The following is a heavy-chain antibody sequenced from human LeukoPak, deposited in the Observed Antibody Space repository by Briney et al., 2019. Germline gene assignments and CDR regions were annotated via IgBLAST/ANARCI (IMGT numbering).Heavy chain of an antibody. V-gene: IGHV3-30-3*01. J-gene: IGHJ6*02. CDR3: ARASGMDV. CDR2: ISYDGSNK. Sequence: GGSLRLSCAASGFTFSSYAMHWVRQAPGKGLEWVAVISYDGSNKYYADSVKGRFTISRDNSKNTLYLQMNSLRAEDTAVYYCARASGMDVWGQGTTVTVSS. CDR1: GFTFSSYA.